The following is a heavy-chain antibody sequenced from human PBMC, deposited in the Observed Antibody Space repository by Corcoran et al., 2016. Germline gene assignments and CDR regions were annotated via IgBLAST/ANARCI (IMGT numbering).Heavy chain of an antibody. Sequence: QVQLQESGPGLVKPSETLSLTCTVSGGSISSYYWSWIRQPAGKGLEWIGRIYTRGSTHYTPSLKSRVTMSVDTSKNPFSLKRSSVTAADTAVYYGARDFGVAGTYYYYGMDVWGQGTTVTVS. V-gene: IGHV4-4*07. D-gene: IGHD6-19*01. J-gene: IGHJ6*02. CDR3: ARDFGVAGTYYYYGMDV. CDR2: IYTRGST. CDR1: GGSISSYY.